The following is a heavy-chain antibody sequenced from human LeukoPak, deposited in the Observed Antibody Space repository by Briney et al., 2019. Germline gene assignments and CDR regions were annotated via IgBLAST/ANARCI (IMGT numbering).Heavy chain of an antibody. V-gene: IGHV4-34*01. Sequence: SETLSLTCAVYGGSFSGYYWSWIRQPPGKGLEWIGEINHSGSTNHNPSLKSRVTISVDTSKNQFSLKLSSVTAADTAVYYCARGQTYYYDSSGYYFFQHWGQGTLVTVSS. CDR3: ARGQTYYYDSSGYYFFQH. CDR1: GGSFSGYY. J-gene: IGHJ1*01. CDR2: INHSGST. D-gene: IGHD3-22*01.